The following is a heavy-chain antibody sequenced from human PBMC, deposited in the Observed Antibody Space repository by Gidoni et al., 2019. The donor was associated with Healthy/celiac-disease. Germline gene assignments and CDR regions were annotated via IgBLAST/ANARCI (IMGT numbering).Heavy chain of an antibody. Sequence: EVQLVESGGGLVQPGRSLRLSCAASGFTFDDYAMHWVRQAPGKGLEWVSGISWNSGSIGYADSVKGRFTISRDNAKNSLYLQMNSLRAEDTALYYCAKDRRSAITGTIWYWGQGTLVTVSS. D-gene: IGHD1-7*01. V-gene: IGHV3-9*01. CDR2: ISWNSGSI. CDR3: AKDRRSAITGTIWY. J-gene: IGHJ4*02. CDR1: GFTFDDYA.